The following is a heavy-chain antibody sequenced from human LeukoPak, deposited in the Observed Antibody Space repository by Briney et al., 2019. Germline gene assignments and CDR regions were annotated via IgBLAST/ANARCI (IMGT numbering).Heavy chain of an antibody. Sequence: ASVKVSCKASGYTFTSYDINWVRQATGQGLEWMGWMNPNSGNTGYAQKFQGRVTMTRNTSISTAYMELSSLRSEDTAVYYCARGIYGDLGSGSYWYFDYWGQGTLVTVSS. V-gene: IGHV1-8*01. CDR1: GYTFTSYD. CDR2: MNPNSGNT. CDR3: ARGIYGDLGSGSYWYFDY. J-gene: IGHJ4*02. D-gene: IGHD3-10*01.